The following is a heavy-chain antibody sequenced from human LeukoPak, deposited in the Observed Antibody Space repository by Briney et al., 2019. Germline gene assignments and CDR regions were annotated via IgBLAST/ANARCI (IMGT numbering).Heavy chain of an antibody. CDR1: GFTFSSYA. J-gene: IGHJ4*02. Sequence: PGGSLRLSCAASGFTFSSYAMSWVRQAPGKGLEWIGEINHSGSTNYNPSLRSRVTISVDTSKNQFSLKLSSVTAADTAVYYCARVFKQQLTNWGQGTLVTVSS. V-gene: IGHV4-34*01. D-gene: IGHD6-13*01. CDR2: INHSGST. CDR3: ARVFKQQLTN.